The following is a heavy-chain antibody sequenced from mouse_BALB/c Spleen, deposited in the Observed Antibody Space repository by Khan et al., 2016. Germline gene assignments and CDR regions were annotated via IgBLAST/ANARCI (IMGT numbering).Heavy chain of an antibody. Sequence: EVKLLESGGGLVQPGGSLKLSCAASGFDFSRYWMSWVRQAPGKGLEWIGEINPDSSTINYTPSLKDKFIISRDNAKNTLYMQMSKVRSEDTALYYCARHEDYYGSSYSFAYLGQGTLVTVSA. J-gene: IGHJ3*01. V-gene: IGHV4-1*02. CDR2: INPDSSTI. CDR3: ARHEDYYGSSYSFAY. CDR1: GFDFSRYW. D-gene: IGHD1-1*01.